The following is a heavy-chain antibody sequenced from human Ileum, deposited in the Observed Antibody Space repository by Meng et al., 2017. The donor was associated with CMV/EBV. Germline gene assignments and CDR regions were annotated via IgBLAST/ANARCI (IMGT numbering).Heavy chain of an antibody. CDR3: ATDHGGAPFDY. J-gene: IGHJ4*02. CDR1: GFTFRRYG. D-gene: IGHD3-16*01. Sequence: LSCAASGFTFRRYGMPWVRQAPGKGLEWVAVIWSDGSNENYADSVKGRFTITRDNSKNTLFLQMNSLRAEDTAVYYCATDHGGAPFDYWGQGTLVTVSS. CDR2: IWSDGSNE. V-gene: IGHV3-33*01.